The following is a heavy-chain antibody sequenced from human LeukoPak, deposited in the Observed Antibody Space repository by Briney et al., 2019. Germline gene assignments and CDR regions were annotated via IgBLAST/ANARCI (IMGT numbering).Heavy chain of an antibody. CDR1: GYTFTSYD. CDR3: ARGSEWVYGSERGWFDP. D-gene: IGHD3-10*01. Sequence: ASVTVFCRASGYTFTSYDINWVRQAPGQGLEWMGWMNPNSGNRGYAQKFQGRVTMTRNTSISTAYMELSSLRSEDTAVYYWARGSEWVYGSERGWFDPWGQGTLVTVSS. V-gene: IGHV1-8*01. J-gene: IGHJ5*02. CDR2: MNPNSGNR.